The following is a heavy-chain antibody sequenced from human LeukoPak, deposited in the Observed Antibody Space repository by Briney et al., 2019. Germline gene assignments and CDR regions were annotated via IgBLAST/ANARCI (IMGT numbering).Heavy chain of an antibody. J-gene: IGHJ6*02. CDR1: GFTFSSYA. V-gene: IGHV3-33*08. Sequence: RPGGSLRLSCAASGFTFSSYAMHWVRQAPGKGLEWVAVIWYDGTQKYYADSVKGRFTISRDNSKNTLYVQMNSLRAEDTAMYYCARGGRLDDHSSRNYYYYGMDVWGQGTTVTVSS. CDR2: IWYDGTQK. D-gene: IGHD1-1*01. CDR3: ARGGRLDDHSSRNYYYYGMDV.